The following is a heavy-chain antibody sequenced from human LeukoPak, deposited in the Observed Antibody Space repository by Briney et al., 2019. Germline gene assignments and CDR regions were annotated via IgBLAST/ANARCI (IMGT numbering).Heavy chain of an antibody. J-gene: IGHJ4*02. V-gene: IGHV3-30*04. CDR2: ISYDGSNK. D-gene: IGHD5-12*01. CDR1: GFTLSSYA. Sequence: PWGSLRLSCAAPGFTLSSYAMHWVRQAPGKGLEWVAVISYDGSNKYYADSVKGRFNISRDNSKNTLYLQMNSLRAEDTAVYYCARDRGGYDLLYYFDYWGQGTMVTVSS. CDR3: ARDRGGYDLLYYFDY.